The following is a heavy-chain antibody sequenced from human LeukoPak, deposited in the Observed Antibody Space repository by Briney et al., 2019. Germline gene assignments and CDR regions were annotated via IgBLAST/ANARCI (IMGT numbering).Heavy chain of an antibody. D-gene: IGHD2-2*01. CDR2: ITGNSGAL. CDR3: ARGTYCSSTSCFSIY. CDR1: GFTFDDFA. J-gene: IGHJ4*02. Sequence: GGSLRLSCTASGFTFDDFAMHWVRQVPGKGLEWVSGITGNSGALHYADSVKGRFTISRDNAKNSLYLQMNSLRAEDTAVYYCARGTYCSSTSCFSIYWGQGTLVTVSS. V-gene: IGHV3-9*01.